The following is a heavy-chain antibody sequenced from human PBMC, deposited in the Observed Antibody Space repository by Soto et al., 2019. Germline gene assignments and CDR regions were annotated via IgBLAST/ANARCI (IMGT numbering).Heavy chain of an antibody. J-gene: IGHJ4*01. V-gene: IGHV2-5*02. D-gene: IGHD2-8*02. CDR3: AHRDQIWCALDY. CDR1: GFSRSTSDVC. CDR2: IYWDDDK. Sequence: QITLKESGPTLVKPTQTVTLTCTFSGFSRSTSDVCVGWIRQPPGKALEWLASIYWDDDKRYSPSLKSRLTIPTDPANNLVILTLTNMDPLDTATYYSAHRDQIWCALDYWGHGTLVIVSS.